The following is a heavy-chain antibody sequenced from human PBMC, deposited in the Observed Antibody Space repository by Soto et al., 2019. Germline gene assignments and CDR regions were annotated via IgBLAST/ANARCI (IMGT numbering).Heavy chain of an antibody. Sequence: KTSETLSLTCTVSGGSINTFYWSWVRQPAGKGLEWIGRIFSSGSTSFNPSLESRVAMSADTSKTHFSLNLSPVTAADMAVYYCAREGSYSAYNFAHGIQLWSFDFWGQGALVTVSS. CDR3: AREGSYSAYNFAHGIQLWSFDF. V-gene: IGHV4-4*07. CDR1: GGSINTFY. J-gene: IGHJ4*02. CDR2: IFSSGST. D-gene: IGHD5-12*01.